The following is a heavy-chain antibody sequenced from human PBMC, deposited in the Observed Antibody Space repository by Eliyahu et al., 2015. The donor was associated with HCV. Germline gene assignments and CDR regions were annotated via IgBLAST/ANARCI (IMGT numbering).Heavy chain of an antibody. CDR3: ARGEMDEPFDY. Sequence: EVQLVQSGAEVKKPGESLKISCKASGFRFTSYWIGWVRQMPGKGLGGVGGIHPGGSETRYSPSFQGQVTLSADKSISTAYLQWSSLKASDTAMYYCARGEMDEPFDYWGQGTPVTVSS. D-gene: IGHD5-24*01. V-gene: IGHV5-51*01. CDR1: GFRFTSYW. J-gene: IGHJ4*02. CDR2: IHPGGSET.